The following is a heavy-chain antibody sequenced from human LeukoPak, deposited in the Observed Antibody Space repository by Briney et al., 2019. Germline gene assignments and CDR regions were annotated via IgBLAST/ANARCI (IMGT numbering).Heavy chain of an antibody. Sequence: TSSETLSLTCTVSGVSISSFYWSWIRQPPGKGLEWLGYIYYSGSTNYNPSLKSRVTISVDTSKNQFSLKLSSVTAADTAVYYCARDRVRGNSNPYFDYWGQGTLVTVSS. CDR1: GVSISSFY. J-gene: IGHJ4*02. CDR3: ARDRVRGNSNPYFDY. D-gene: IGHD4-11*01. CDR2: IYYSGST. V-gene: IGHV4-59*01.